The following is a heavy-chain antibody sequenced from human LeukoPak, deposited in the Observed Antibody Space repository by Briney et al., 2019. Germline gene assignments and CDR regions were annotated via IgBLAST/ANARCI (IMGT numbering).Heavy chain of an antibody. D-gene: IGHD5-18*01. CDR1: GVTFSIYA. CDR3: AKSRGYSYGYFDY. Sequence: PGGSLRLSCAASGVTFSIYAMSWVREAPGEGLEWGSAISGSGGSTYYADSVKGRFTISRDNSKNTLYLQMNSLRAEDTAVYYCAKSRGYSYGYFDYWGQGTLVTVSS. CDR2: ISGSGGST. J-gene: IGHJ4*02. V-gene: IGHV3-23*01.